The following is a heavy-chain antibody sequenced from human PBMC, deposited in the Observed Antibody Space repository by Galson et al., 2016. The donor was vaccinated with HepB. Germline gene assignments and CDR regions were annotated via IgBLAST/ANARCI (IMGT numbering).Heavy chain of an antibody. V-gene: IGHV3-33*01. D-gene: IGHD6-13*01. CDR2: ISYDGSNK. CDR1: GLTFTTHG. CDR3: ARGKVIAAEVFDY. Sequence: SLRLSCAASGLTFTTHGKHWVRQAPGKGLEWVASISYDGSNKYYTDSVKGRSTISRDTSKNTLYLHMNSLRVEDTAVYYCARGKVIAAEVFDYWGQGTLVTVSS. J-gene: IGHJ4*02.